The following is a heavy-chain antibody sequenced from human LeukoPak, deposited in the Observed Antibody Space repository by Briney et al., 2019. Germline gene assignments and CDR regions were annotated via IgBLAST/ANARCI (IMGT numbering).Heavy chain of an antibody. CDR3: AREHSGTYSVYMDV. V-gene: IGHV3-15*01. Sequence: PGGSLRLSCAASGFTFSNAWMSWVRQAPGKGLEWVGRIKSKTDGGTTDYAAPVKGRFTILRDDSKNTLYLQMNSLKTEDTAVYYCAREHSGTYSVYMDVWGKGTTVTVSS. J-gene: IGHJ6*04. CDR1: GFTFSNAW. CDR2: IKSKTDGGTT. D-gene: IGHD1-26*01.